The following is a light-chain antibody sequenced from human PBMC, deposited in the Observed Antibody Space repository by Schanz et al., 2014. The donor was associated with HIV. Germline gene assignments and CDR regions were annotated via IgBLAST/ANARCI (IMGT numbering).Light chain of an antibody. CDR3: SSYVDTYSVL. CDR2: DVT. J-gene: IGLJ2*01. CDR1: TSDVGAHNY. Sequence: QSALTQPASVSGSPGQSITISCTGTTSDVGAHNYVSWYQQLPGKAPKLIIYDVTNRPSGVSYRFSGSKSGTTASLTITGLQSEDEADYFCSSYVDTYSVLFGGGTKLTVL. V-gene: IGLV2-14*03.